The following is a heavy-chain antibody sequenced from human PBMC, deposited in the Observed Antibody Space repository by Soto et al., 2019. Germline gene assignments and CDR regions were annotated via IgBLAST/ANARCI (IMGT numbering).Heavy chain of an antibody. D-gene: IGHD3-22*01. CDR2: INHSGST. CDR1: GQSFSGYY. V-gene: IGHV4-34*01. Sequence: SETLSLTSAVYGQSFSGYYWSWIRQPPGKGLEWIGEINHSGSTNYNPSLKSRVTISVDTSKNQFSLKLSSVTAADTAVYYCARKEKYDSSGYYYDHIDYWGQGTLVTVSS. CDR3: ARKEKYDSSGYYYDHIDY. J-gene: IGHJ4*02.